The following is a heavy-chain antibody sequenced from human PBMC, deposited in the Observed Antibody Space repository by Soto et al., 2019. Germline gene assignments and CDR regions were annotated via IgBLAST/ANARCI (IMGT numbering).Heavy chain of an antibody. CDR3: ARAVGVPRWFDP. Sequence: QLQLQESGSGLVKPSQTLSLTCAVSGGSISSGGYSWSWIRQPPGKGLEWIGYIYHSGSTYYNPSLKSRVTISVDRSNNQFSLKLSSMTAADTSVDYCARAVGVPRWFDPWGQGTLVTVYS. J-gene: IGHJ5*02. CDR2: IYHSGST. CDR1: GGSISSGGYS. D-gene: IGHD3-10*01. V-gene: IGHV4-30-2*01.